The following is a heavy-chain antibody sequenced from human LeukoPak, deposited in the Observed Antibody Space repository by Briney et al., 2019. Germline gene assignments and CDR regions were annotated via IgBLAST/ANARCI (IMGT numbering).Heavy chain of an antibody. CDR2: ISGSGSNT. Sequence: RGSLRLSCAASGFTFSSYAMSWVRQAPGKGLEWVSAISGSGSNTYYADSVKGRFTISRDNAKNSLYLQMNSLRAEDTAVYYCARDRRTLDNYYGMDVWGQGTTVTVSS. CDR1: GFTFSSYA. V-gene: IGHV3-23*01. J-gene: IGHJ6*02. CDR3: ARDRRTLDNYYGMDV.